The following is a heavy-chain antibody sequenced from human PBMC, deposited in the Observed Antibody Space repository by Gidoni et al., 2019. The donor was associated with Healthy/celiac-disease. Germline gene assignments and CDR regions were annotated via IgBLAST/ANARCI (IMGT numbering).Heavy chain of an antibody. V-gene: IGHV4-39*01. D-gene: IGHD6-6*01. CDR2: IYYSGST. CDR3: AGVSSSSRYYFDY. CDR1: GGSLSSSSYY. J-gene: IGHJ4*02. Sequence: QLQLQESGPGLVKPSETLSLPCTVSGGSLSSSSYYWGWIRQPPGKGREWIGSIYYSGSTYYNPSLKSRVTISVDTSKNQFSLKLSSVTAADTAVYYCAGVSSSSRYYFDYWGQGTLVTVSS.